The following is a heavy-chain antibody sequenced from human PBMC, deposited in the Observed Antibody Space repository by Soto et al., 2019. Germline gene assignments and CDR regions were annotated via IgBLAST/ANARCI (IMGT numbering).Heavy chain of an antibody. Sequence: SETLSLTCTVSGGSISSYYWSWIRQPPGKGLEWIGYIYYSGSTNYNPSLKSRVTISVDTSKNQFSLKLSSVTAADTAVYYCARVAEADSEGNQYYYYYYMDVWGKGTTVTVSS. D-gene: IGHD6-19*01. J-gene: IGHJ6*03. CDR3: ARVAEADSEGNQYYYYYYMDV. V-gene: IGHV4-59*01. CDR2: IYYSGST. CDR1: GGSISSYY.